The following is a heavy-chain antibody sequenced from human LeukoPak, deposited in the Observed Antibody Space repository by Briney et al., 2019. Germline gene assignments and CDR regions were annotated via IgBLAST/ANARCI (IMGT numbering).Heavy chain of an antibody. CDR3: AKAYSMSY. J-gene: IGHJ4*02. D-gene: IGHD6-13*01. CDR1: GGSISSGSYY. V-gene: IGHV4-61*02. CDR2: IYTSGST. Sequence: SETLSLTCTVSGGSISSGSYYWSWIRQPAGKGLEWIGRIYTSGSTNYNPSLKSRVTISVDTSKNQFSLKLNSVTPEDTAVYYCAKAYSMSYWGQGTLVTVSS.